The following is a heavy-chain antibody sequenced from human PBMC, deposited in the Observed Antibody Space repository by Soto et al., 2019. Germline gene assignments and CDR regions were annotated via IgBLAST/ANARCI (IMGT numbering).Heavy chain of an antibody. CDR2: ISYDGSNK. Sequence: QVQLVESGGGVVQPGRSLRLSCAASGFTFSSYGMHWVRQAPGKGLEWVAVISYDGSNKYYADSVKGRFTISRDNSKNTLYLQMNSLSAEDTAVYYCAKDRSRSRSRAPLGYFDYWGQGTLVTVSS. D-gene: IGHD6-13*01. V-gene: IGHV3-30*18. CDR1: GFTFSSYG. J-gene: IGHJ4*02. CDR3: AKDRSRSRSRAPLGYFDY.